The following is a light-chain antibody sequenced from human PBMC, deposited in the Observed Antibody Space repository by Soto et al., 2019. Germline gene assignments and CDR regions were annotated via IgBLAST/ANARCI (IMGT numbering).Light chain of an antibody. CDR2: GAS. V-gene: IGKV3-15*01. J-gene: IGKJ4*01. CDR1: QSVSSN. CDR3: QQYNNWPLT. Sequence: EIVMTQSPATLSVSPGERATLSCRASQSVSSNLAWYQQKPGQATRLLIYGASTRATGMPARFSGSGSGTEFTLTISSLQSEDFAVYYCQQYNNWPLTFGGGTKVDIK.